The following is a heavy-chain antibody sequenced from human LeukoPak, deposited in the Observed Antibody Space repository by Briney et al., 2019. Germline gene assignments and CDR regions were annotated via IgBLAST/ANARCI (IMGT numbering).Heavy chain of an antibody. J-gene: IGHJ5*02. Sequence: ASVKVSCKASGGSFSTNAIAWVRQAPGQGLEWMGGIIPIFGSANYAQKFQGRVTITADESTSTAYMELSSLRSEDTAVYYCARSTTDILTGYYMYWFDPWGQGTLVTVSS. CDR1: GGSFSTNA. CDR3: ARSTTDILTGYYMYWFDP. D-gene: IGHD3-9*01. V-gene: IGHV1-69*13. CDR2: IIPIFGSA.